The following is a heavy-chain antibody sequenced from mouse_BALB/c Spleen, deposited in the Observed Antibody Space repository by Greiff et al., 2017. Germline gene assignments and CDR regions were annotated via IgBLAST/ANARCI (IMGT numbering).Heavy chain of an antibody. J-gene: IGHJ2*01. Sequence: EVKVEESGGGLVQPGGSRKLSCAASGFTFSSFGMHWVRQAPEKGLEWVAYISSCGSTYYPDSVKGRFTISRDNARNILYLQMSSLRSEDTAMYYCARDLGNFDYWGQGTTLTVSS. D-gene: IGHD3-1*01. CDR3: ARDLGNFDY. V-gene: IGHV5-6-5*01. CDR2: ISSCGST. CDR1: GFTFSSFG.